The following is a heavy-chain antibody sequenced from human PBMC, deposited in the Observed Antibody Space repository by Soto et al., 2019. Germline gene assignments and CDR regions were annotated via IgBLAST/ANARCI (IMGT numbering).Heavy chain of an antibody. CDR3: ATAEGDI. CDR2: INHSGST. V-gene: IGHV4-34*01. Sequence: XGTLSLTCAVYGGSFSGYYWSWIRQPPGKGLEWIGEINHSGSTNYNPSLKSRVTISVDTSKNQFSLKLSSVTAADKAVYYCATAEGDIWGQGTMVTVSS. CDR1: GGSFSGYY. J-gene: IGHJ3*02.